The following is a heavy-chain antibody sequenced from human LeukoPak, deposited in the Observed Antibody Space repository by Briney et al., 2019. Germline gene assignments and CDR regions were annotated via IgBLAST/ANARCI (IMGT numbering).Heavy chain of an antibody. CDR3: AKDGVSRLRYFDWLLPGGYFQH. CDR1: GFTFSSYG. D-gene: IGHD3-9*01. Sequence: GRSLGLSCAASGFTFSSYGMHWVRQAPGKGLEWVAVISYDGSNKYYADSVKGRFTISRDNSKNTLYLQMNSLRAEDTAVYYCAKDGVSRLRYFDWLLPGGYFQHWGQGTLVTVSS. CDR2: ISYDGSNK. J-gene: IGHJ1*01. V-gene: IGHV3-30*18.